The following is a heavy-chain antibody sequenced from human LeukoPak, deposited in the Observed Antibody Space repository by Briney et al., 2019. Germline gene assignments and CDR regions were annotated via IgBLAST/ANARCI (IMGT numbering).Heavy chain of an antibody. V-gene: IGHV3-23*01. CDR3: AKDRAGRAAAYYHNYYMAV. CDR1: GFTFSSYA. Sequence: GGSLRLSCAASGFTFSSYAMRWVRQAPGKGLEWVSAISGSGGNKYYADSVKGRFTISRDNSKNTLYLQMNSLRAEDTAVYYCAKDRAGRAAAYYHNYYMAVWGKGTTGTVSS. D-gene: IGHD3-10*01. J-gene: IGHJ6*03. CDR2: ISGSGGNK.